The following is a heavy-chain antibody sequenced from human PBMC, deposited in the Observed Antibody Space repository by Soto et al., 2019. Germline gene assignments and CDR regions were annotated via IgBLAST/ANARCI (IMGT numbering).Heavy chain of an antibody. V-gene: IGHV3-74*01. CDR1: GFTFSSHW. J-gene: IGHJ4*02. D-gene: IGHD2-21*02. CDR2: INTDGSAT. CDR3: ASSLLWPVDLNY. Sequence: GGSLRLSCAASGFTFSSHWMHWVRQAPGKGLVWVSRINTDGSATNYADYVKGRFTVSRDNAKNTLYLQMNSLRAEDTAIYYCASSLLWPVDLNYWGQGTLVTVS.